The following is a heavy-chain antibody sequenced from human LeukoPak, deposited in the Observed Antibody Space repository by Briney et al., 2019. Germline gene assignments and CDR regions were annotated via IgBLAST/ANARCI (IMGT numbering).Heavy chain of an antibody. J-gene: IGHJ3*02. D-gene: IGHD3-9*01. V-gene: IGHV3-23*01. CDR2: ISGSGGST. CDR1: GFTFSSYA. CDR3: ARVVLRYFDWLLSPGDAFAI. Sequence: PGGSLRLSCAASGFTFSSYAMSWVRQAPGKGLKWVSAISGSGGSTYYADSVKGRFTISRDNSKNTLYLQMNSLRAEDSAVYYCARVVLRYFDWLLSPGDAFAIWGQGTMVTVSS.